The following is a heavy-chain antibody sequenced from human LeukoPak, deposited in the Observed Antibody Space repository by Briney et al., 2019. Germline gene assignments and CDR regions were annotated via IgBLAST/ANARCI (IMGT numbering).Heavy chain of an antibody. D-gene: IGHD3-16*01. CDR1: GFTVSSNY. J-gene: IGHJ4*02. Sequence: PSGGSLRLFCAASGFTVSSNYMSWVRQAPGKGLEWVSVIYSGGSTYYADSVKCRFTISRDNAKNSLYLQMNSLRDEDTAVYYCARDYVQDYWGQGTLVTVSS. CDR3: ARDYVQDY. CDR2: IYSGGST. V-gene: IGHV3-53*01.